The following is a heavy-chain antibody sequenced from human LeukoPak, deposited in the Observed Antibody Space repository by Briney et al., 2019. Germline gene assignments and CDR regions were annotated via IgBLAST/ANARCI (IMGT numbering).Heavy chain of an antibody. CDR1: GFTFGDYA. D-gene: IGHD2-2*01. V-gene: IGHV3-49*03. CDR2: IRSKAYGGTT. CDR3: TREDIVVVPAASSAFDI. J-gene: IGHJ3*02. Sequence: GGSLRLSCTASGFTFGDYAMSWFRQAPGKGLEWVGFIRSKAYGGTTEYAASVKGRFTISRDYSKSIAYLQMNSLKTEDTAVYYCTREDIVVVPAASSAFDIWGQGTMVTVSS.